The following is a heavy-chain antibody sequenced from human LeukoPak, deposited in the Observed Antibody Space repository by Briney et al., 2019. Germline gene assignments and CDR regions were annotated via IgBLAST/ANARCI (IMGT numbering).Heavy chain of an antibody. J-gene: IGHJ6*04. CDR2: INPSGGST. D-gene: IGHD3-10*01. CDR1: GYTFTSYY. CDR3: ARDSMVRGVIIPTGYYGMDV. Sequence: ASVKVSCKASGYTFTSYYMHWVRQAPGQGLEWMGIINPSGGSTSYAQKFQGRVTMTRDTSTSTVYMELSSLRSEDTAVYYCARDSMVRGVIIPTGYYGMDVWGKGTTVTVSS. V-gene: IGHV1-46*01.